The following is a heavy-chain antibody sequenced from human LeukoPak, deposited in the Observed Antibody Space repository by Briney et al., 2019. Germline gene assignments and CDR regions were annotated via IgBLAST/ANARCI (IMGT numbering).Heavy chain of an antibody. CDR2: ITGSDGST. V-gene: IGHV3-23*01. CDR1: GFTFRSYA. D-gene: IGHD5-12*01. CDR3: AKDGGYDYSLDAFDI. J-gene: IGHJ3*02. Sequence: GALRLSCAASGFTFRSYAMSWVRQAPGKGLEWVSAITGSDGSTYYADSVKGRFIVSRDNSKNTLYLQMNSLRAEDTAVYYCAKDGGYDYSLDAFDIWGQGTTVTVSS.